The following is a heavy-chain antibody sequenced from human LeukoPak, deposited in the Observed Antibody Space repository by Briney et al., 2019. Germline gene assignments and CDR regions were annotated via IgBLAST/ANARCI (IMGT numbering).Heavy chain of an antibody. Sequence: PSETLSLTCTVSGGSISSTSYSWGWIRQPPGRGLEWIGSIYYTGATYHSPPLKSRVTISVDTSKNQSSLKLSSVTAADTAVYYCARQGIYASGSYALGYYFDYWGQGALVTVSS. J-gene: IGHJ4*02. V-gene: IGHV4-39*01. D-gene: IGHD3-10*01. CDR1: GGSISSTSYS. CDR2: IYYTGAT. CDR3: ARQGIYASGSYALGYYFDY.